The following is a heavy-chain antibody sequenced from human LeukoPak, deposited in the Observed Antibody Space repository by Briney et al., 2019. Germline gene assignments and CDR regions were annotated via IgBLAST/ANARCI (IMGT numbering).Heavy chain of an antibody. Sequence: GGSLRLSCAASGFTFSSDAMSGVRQAPGKGLEWVLAISGSGGSTYYADSVKGRFTISRDNSKNTLYLQMNSLRAEDTAVYYCAKEDYGDYYFDYWGQGTLVTVSS. D-gene: IGHD4-17*01. J-gene: IGHJ4*02. CDR1: GFTFSSDA. V-gene: IGHV3-23*01. CDR2: ISGSGGST. CDR3: AKEDYGDYYFDY.